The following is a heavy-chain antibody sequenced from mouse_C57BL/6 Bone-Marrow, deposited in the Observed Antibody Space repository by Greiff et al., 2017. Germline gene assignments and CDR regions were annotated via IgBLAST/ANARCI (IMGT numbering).Heavy chain of an antibody. CDR1: GYTFTSYG. Sequence: QVQLQQSGAELARPGASVKLSCKASGYTFTSYGISWVKQRTGQGLEWIGEIYPRSGNTYYNEKFKGKATLTADKSSSTAYMELRSLTSEDSAVYFCARRPYDGYVDYWGQGTTLTVSS. D-gene: IGHD2-3*01. CDR2: IYPRSGNT. V-gene: IGHV1-81*01. J-gene: IGHJ2*01. CDR3: ARRPYDGYVDY.